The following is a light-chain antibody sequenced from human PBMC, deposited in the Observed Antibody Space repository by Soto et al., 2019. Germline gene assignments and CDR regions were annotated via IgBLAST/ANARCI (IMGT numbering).Light chain of an antibody. CDR3: QSYDSSLSGSGV. CDR2: MNN. J-gene: IGLJ3*02. Sequence: QAVLTQPPSLSGTPGQTVTISCIGSRSNIGSAIVHWYQQIPGTAPKHLIYMNNQRPSGVPDRFFGSKSGTSASLTITGLQAEDEADYFCQSYDSSLSGSGVFGGGTKVTVL. CDR1: RSNIGSAI. V-gene: IGLV1-44*01.